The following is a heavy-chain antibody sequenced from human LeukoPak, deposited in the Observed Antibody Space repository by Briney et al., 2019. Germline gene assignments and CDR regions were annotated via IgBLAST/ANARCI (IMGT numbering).Heavy chain of an antibody. J-gene: IGHJ4*02. D-gene: IGHD4-17*01. V-gene: IGHV4-31*03. Sequence: PSETLSLACTVSGGSISSGGYYWSWIRQHPGKGLEWIGYIYYSGSTYYNPSLKSRVTISVDTSKNQFSLKLSSVTAADTAVYYCARDPSPTVTTEADWGQGTLVTVSS. CDR1: GGSISSGGYY. CDR2: IYYSGST. CDR3: ARDPSPTVTTEAD.